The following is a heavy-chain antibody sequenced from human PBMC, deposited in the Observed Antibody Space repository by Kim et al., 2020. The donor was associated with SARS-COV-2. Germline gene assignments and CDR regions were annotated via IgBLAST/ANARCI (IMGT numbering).Heavy chain of an antibody. CDR1: GFTLTNSA. Sequence: SVKVSCKASGFTLTNSAVQWVRQARGQRLEWIGWIVVASGNTNYAQRFQERVTITRDMSTNTAYMEVSGLRSDDTAVYYCAADSSDHGANFRFDYWGQGTLVTASS. J-gene: IGHJ4*02. CDR3: AADSSDHGANFRFDY. CDR2: IVVASGNT. D-gene: IGHD4-17*01. V-gene: IGHV1-58*01.